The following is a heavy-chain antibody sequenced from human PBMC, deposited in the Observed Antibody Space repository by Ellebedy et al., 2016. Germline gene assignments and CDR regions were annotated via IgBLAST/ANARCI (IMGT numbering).Heavy chain of an antibody. V-gene: IGHV4-34*01. J-gene: IGHJ4*02. D-gene: IGHD3-22*01. Sequence: SETLSLXXAVYGGSFSGYYWSWIRQPPGKGLEWIGEINHSGSTNYNPSLKSRVTISVDTSKNQFSLKLSSVTAADTAVYYCARLGSSGYFFDYWGQGTLVTVSS. CDR1: GGSFSGYY. CDR3: ARLGSSGYFFDY. CDR2: INHSGST.